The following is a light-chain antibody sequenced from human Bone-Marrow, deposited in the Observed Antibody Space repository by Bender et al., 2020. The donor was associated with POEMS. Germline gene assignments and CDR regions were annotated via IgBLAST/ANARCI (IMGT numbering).Light chain of an antibody. CDR2: SSH. CDR1: SSNIGAHA. V-gene: IGLV1-44*01. J-gene: IGLJ3*02. Sequence: QSVLTQPPSASGTPGQRVTIPCSGGSSNIGAHAVNLYQHLPGTAPKLLIYSSHRRPSEVPDRFSGSRSGTSASLAISGLQSEDEADYYCAVWDDSRNGWVFGGGTKLAVL. CDR3: AVWDDSRNGWV.